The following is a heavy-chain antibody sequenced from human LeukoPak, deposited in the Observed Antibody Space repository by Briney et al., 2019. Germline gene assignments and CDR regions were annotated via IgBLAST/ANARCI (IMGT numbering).Heavy chain of an antibody. J-gene: IGHJ6*02. CDR3: ARDPVVVVPAATPGTSSYYYYKGLDV. V-gene: IGHV3-48*03. CDR1: GFTFSSYE. D-gene: IGHD2-2*01. CDR2: ITSSGRII. Sequence: GGSLRLSCAASGFTFSSYEMNWVRQAPGKGLEWVAYITSSGRIIYYADSVRGRFTISRGNANNSLSLHINSLSAEDTGVYYCARDPVVVVPAATPGTSSYYYYKGLDVWGQGTTVTVSS.